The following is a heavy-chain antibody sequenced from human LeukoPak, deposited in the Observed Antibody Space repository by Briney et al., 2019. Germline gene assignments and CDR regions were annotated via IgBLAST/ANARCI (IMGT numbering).Heavy chain of an antibody. CDR1: GDSITSDKW. CDR2: IHHSKSS. Sequence: SGTLSLTCAVSGDSITSDKWWTWVRQPPGKGLEWIGEIHHSKSSNYYPSLKSRVTISVDKSKNQFSLELSSVTAADTAVYYCARIGYCSDASCWGLYYFDCWGQGTLVTVSS. D-gene: IGHD2-15*01. V-gene: IGHV4-4*02. J-gene: IGHJ4*02. CDR3: ARIGYCSDASCWGLYYFDC.